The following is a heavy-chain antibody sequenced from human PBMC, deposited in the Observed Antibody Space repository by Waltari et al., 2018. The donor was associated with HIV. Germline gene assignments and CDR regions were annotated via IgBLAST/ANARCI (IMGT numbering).Heavy chain of an antibody. V-gene: IGHV3-23*01. Sequence: EVQLLESGGGLVQPGGSLRLSCAASGFTFRSYAMTGVRQAPGKGLEWVSAITGSGGTTYHADTVKGRFTISRDNSKNTLYLQMNSLRAEDTAVYYCASRYDSDAFDIWGQGTMVTVSS. CDR2: ITGSGGTT. D-gene: IGHD2-2*01. CDR3: ASRYDSDAFDI. J-gene: IGHJ3*02. CDR1: GFTFRSYA.